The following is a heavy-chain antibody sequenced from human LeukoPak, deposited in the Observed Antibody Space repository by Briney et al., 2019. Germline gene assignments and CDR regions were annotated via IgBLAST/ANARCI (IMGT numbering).Heavy chain of an antibody. Sequence: GGFLRLSCAASGFTFSSYSMNWVRQAPGKGLEWVSSISSSSSYIYYADSVKGRFTISRDNAKNSLYLQMNSLRAEDTAVYYCARVGDSGYCSSTSCYTDYWGQGTLVTVSS. CDR3: ARVGDSGYCSSTSCYTDY. D-gene: IGHD2-2*02. J-gene: IGHJ4*02. CDR1: GFTFSSYS. CDR2: ISSSSSYI. V-gene: IGHV3-21*01.